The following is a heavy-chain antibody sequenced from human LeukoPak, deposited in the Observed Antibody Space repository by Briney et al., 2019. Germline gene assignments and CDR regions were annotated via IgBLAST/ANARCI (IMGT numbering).Heavy chain of an antibody. Sequence: GASVKVSCKASGYTFTGYYMHWVRQAPGQGLEWMGWINPNSGGTNYAQKFQGRVTMTRDTSISTAYMELSRLRSDDTAVYYCARGYWGVGATEYFDYWGQGTLVTVSS. D-gene: IGHD1-26*01. CDR2: INPNSGGT. V-gene: IGHV1-2*02. J-gene: IGHJ4*02. CDR3: ARGYWGVGATEYFDY. CDR1: GYTFTGYY.